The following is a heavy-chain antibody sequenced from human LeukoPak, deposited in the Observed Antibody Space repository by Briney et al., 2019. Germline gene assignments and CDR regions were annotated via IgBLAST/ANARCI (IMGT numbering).Heavy chain of an antibody. Sequence: GGSLRLSCAASGFTFSDYYMGWIRQAPGKGLEWVSYISSSGSTIYYADSVKGRFTISRDNAKNSLYLQMNSLRAEDTAVYYCARTVVVVAAVDYWGQGTLVTVSS. J-gene: IGHJ4*02. D-gene: IGHD2-15*01. CDR1: GFTFSDYY. V-gene: IGHV3-11*01. CDR3: ARTVVVVAAVDY. CDR2: ISSSGSTI.